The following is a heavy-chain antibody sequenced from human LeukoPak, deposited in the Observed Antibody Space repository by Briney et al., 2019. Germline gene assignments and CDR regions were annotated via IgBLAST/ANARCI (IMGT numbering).Heavy chain of an antibody. V-gene: IGHV4-34*01. D-gene: IGHD3-3*01. CDR2: INHSGST. Sequence: PSETLSLTCAVYGGSFSGYYWSWIRQPPGKGLEWIGEINHSGSTNYNPSLKSRVTISVDTSKNQFSLKLSSVTAADTAVYYCARRDVLRLFDPWGQGTLVTVSS. CDR3: ARRDVLRLFDP. CDR1: GGSFSGYY. J-gene: IGHJ5*02.